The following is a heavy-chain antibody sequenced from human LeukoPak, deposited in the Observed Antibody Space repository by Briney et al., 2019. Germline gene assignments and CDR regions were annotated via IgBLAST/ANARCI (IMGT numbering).Heavy chain of an antibody. D-gene: IGHD3-16*02. J-gene: IGHJ4*02. CDR2: INPNSGGT. Sequence: ASVKVSCKASGYTFTGYYMHWVRQAPGQGLEWMGWINPNSGGTNYAQKFQGWVTMTRDTSISTAYMELSRLRSDDTAVYYCARGAAGLRLGELSFIDYWGQGTLVTVSS. CDR3: ARGAAGLRLGELSFIDY. V-gene: IGHV1-2*04. CDR1: GYTFTGYY.